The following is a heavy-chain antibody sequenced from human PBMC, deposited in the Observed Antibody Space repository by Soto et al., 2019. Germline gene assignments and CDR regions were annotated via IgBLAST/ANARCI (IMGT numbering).Heavy chain of an antibody. CDR2: ISGSGGST. CDR3: AKFGTITFNGNFDY. V-gene: IGHV3-23*01. Sequence: GALRLSCAASGFTFSSYAMSWVRQAPGKGLEWVSAISGSGGSTYYADSVKGRFTISRDNSKNTLYLQMNSLRAEDTAVYYCAKFGTITFNGNFDYWGQGTLVTVSS. D-gene: IGHD3-16*01. CDR1: GFTFSSYA. J-gene: IGHJ4*02.